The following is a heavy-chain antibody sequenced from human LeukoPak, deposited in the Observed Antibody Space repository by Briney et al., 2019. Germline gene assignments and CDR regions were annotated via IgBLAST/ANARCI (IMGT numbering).Heavy chain of an antibody. CDR1: GYTFTSYG. D-gene: IGHD2-15*01. CDR3: ARDRYCSGGSCYSFTSNGWFDP. CDR2: ISAYNGNT. Sequence: ASVKVSCKASGYTFTSYGISWVRQAPGQGLEWMGWISAYNGNTNYARKLQGRVTMPTDTSTSTAYMELRSLRSDDTAVYYCARDRYCSGGSCYSFTSNGWFDPWGQGTLVTVSS. V-gene: IGHV1-18*01. J-gene: IGHJ5*02.